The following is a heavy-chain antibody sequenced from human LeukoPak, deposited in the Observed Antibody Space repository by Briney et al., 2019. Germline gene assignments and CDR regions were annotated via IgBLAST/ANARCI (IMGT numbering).Heavy chain of an antibody. V-gene: IGHV4-59*01. CDR2: IYYSGST. CDR3: ARVQGRGYYNDAFDI. Sequence: QASETLSLTCTVSGGSISSYYWSWIRQPPGKGLEWIGYIYYSGSTNYNPSLKSRVTISVDTSKNQFSLKLSSVTAEDTAVYYCARVQGRGYYNDAFDIWGQGTMVTVSS. J-gene: IGHJ3*02. D-gene: IGHD3-9*01. CDR1: GGSISSYY.